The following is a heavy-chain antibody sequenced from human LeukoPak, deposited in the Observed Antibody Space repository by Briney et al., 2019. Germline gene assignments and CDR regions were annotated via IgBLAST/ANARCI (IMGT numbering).Heavy chain of an antibody. J-gene: IGHJ6*02. Sequence: ASVKVFCKVSGYTLTELSMHWVRQAPGKGLEWMGGFDPEDGEAIYAQKFQGRVTMTEDTSTDTAYMELSSLRSEDTAVYYCATRRALRYGMDVWGQGTTVTVSS. CDR2: FDPEDGEA. CDR1: GYTLTELS. V-gene: IGHV1-24*01. CDR3: ATRRALRYGMDV.